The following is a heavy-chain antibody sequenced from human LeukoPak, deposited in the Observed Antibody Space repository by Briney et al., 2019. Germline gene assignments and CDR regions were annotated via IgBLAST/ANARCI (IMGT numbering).Heavy chain of an antibody. CDR2: INPNNGGT. V-gene: IGHV1-2*02. J-gene: IGHJ4*02. D-gene: IGHD6-19*01. Sequence: ASVKVSCKASGYTFTGYYIHWVRQAPGQGLEWMGWINPNNGGTNYAQKFQGRVTMTRDTSISTAYMELSRLRSDDTAVYYCASTSYSIGWYPPDYRGQGTLVTVSS. CDR1: GYTFTGYY. CDR3: ASTSYSIGWYPPDY.